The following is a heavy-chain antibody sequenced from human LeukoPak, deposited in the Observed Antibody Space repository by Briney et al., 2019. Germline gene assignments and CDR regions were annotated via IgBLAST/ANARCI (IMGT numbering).Heavy chain of an antibody. Sequence: SETLSLTCTVSGGSVNSGSYHWSWIRQPPGKGLEWIGYIYFSGTTNYNPSLKSRVTMSLDTSKNQFSLRLNSVTAADTAVYYCAKERRTMIEPVDYWGQGTLVTVSS. CDR2: IYFSGTT. J-gene: IGHJ4*02. CDR1: GGSVNSGSYH. V-gene: IGHV4-61*01. D-gene: IGHD3-22*01. CDR3: AKERRTMIEPVDY.